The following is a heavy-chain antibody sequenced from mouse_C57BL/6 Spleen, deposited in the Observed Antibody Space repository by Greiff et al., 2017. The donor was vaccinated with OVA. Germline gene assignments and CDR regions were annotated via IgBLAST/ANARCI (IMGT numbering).Heavy chain of an antibody. D-gene: IGHD1-1*01. V-gene: IGHV5-9*04. CDR1: GFTFSSYT. Sequence: EVQVVESGGGLVKPGGSLKLSCAASGFTFSSYTMSWVRQTPEQRLEWVATISGGGGNTYYPDSVKGRFTISRDNATNTLYLQMSSLRSEDTAVYYGARHYYGSSLYFDYWGQGTTLTVSS. CDR3: ARHYYGSSLYFDY. J-gene: IGHJ2*01. CDR2: ISGGGGNT.